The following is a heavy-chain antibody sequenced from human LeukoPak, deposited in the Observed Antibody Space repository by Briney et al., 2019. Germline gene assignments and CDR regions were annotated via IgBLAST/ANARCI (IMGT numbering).Heavy chain of an antibody. CDR2: INPNSGGT. V-gene: IGHV1-2*02. J-gene: IGHJ5*02. CDR3: ARGLGDFWSGSDHKWFDP. Sequence: GASVKVSCKASGYTFAGYYMHWVRQAPGQGLEWMGWINPNSGGTNYAQKFQGRVTMTRYTSISTAYMELSRLRSDDTAVYYSARGLGDFWSGSDHKWFDPWGQGTLVTVSS. CDR1: GYTFAGYY. D-gene: IGHD3-3*01.